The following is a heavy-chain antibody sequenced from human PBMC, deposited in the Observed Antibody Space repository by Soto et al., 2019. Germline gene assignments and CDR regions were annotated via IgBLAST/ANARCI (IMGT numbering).Heavy chain of an antibody. CDR1: GLTFRYW. CDR3: ARDRVVRGSGLTYFDY. V-gene: IGHV3-15*07. Sequence: PGGSLRLSCAASGLTFRYWMNWVRQAPGKGLEWVGRIKSNNDGATTDYAAPVKGRFTISRDNSQNTLYLQMNSLRVEDTAVYFCARDRVVRGSGLTYFDYWGQGTLVTVSS. J-gene: IGHJ4*01. CDR2: IKSNNDGATT. D-gene: IGHD3-10*01.